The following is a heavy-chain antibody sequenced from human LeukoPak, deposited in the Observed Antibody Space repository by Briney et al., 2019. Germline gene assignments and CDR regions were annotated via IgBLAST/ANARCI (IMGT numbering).Heavy chain of an antibody. J-gene: IGHJ4*02. V-gene: IGHV2-5*02. CDR3: AHRGAAAYSYGPPFDY. CDR2: IYWDDDK. D-gene: IGHD5-18*01. CDR1: GFSLSTSGAG. Sequence: SGPTLVKPTQTLTLTCTFSGFSLSTSGAGVGWIRQPPGKALEWLALIYWDDDKRYSPSLKSRLTITKDTSKNQVVLTMTNMDPVDTATYYCAHRGAAAYSYGPPFDYWGQGTLVTVSS.